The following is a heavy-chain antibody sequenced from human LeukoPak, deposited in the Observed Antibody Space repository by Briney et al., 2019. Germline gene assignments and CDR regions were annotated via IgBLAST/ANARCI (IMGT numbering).Heavy chain of an antibody. V-gene: IGHV3-21*01. J-gene: IGHJ4*02. CDR1: GFTFISYS. CDR3: ARDFRRHDSSGYYV. CDR2: ISSSSSYI. D-gene: IGHD3-22*01. Sequence: PGGSLRLSCAASGFTFISYSMNWVRQAPGKGLEWVSSISSSSSYIYYADSVKGRFTISRDNAKNSLYLQMNSLRAEDTAVYYCARDFRRHDSSGYYVWGQGTLVTVSS.